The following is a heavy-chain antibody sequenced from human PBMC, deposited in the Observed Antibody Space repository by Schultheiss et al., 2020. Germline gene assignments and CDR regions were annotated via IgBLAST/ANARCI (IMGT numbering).Heavy chain of an antibody. CDR1: GFTFSSYG. CDR2: IWYDGSNK. D-gene: IGHD6-13*01. V-gene: IGHV3-33*06. Sequence: GGSLRLSCAASGFTFSSYGMHWVRQAPGKGLEWVAVIWYDGSNKYYADSVKGRFTIFRDNVQNRLYLQMNSLRAEDTAIYYCAKHLRSSWFYFDYWGQGTLVTVSS. CDR3: AKHLRSSWFYFDY. J-gene: IGHJ4*02.